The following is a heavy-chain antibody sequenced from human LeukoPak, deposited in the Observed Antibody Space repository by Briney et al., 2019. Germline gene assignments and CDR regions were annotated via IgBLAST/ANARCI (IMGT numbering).Heavy chain of an antibody. D-gene: IGHD6-19*01. CDR1: GFTFDDYA. J-gene: IGHJ4*02. CDR2: ISWNSGSI. CDR3: AKDAVAVAGPFDY. V-gene: IGHV3-9*01. Sequence: GRSLRLSCAASGFTFDDYAMHWVLQAPGKGLEWVSGISWNSGSIGYADSVKGRFTISRDNAKNSLYLQMNSLRAEDTALYYCAKDAVAVAGPFDYWGQGTLVTVSS.